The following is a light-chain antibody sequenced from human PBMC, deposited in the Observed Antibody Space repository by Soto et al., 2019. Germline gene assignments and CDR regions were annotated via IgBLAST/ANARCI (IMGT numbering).Light chain of an antibody. CDR1: QTVSDNC. J-gene: IGKJ2*01. CDR3: QQYGTSPVT. V-gene: IGKV3-20*01. Sequence: EIVLTQFPGILSLSPGERATLSCRASQTVSDNCLAWYQQKPGQSPRLLIYFTSSRATGIPDRFRGSGSGTDFTLTISRLEPEDFAVYYCQQYGTSPVTFGQGTKLEIQ. CDR2: FTS.